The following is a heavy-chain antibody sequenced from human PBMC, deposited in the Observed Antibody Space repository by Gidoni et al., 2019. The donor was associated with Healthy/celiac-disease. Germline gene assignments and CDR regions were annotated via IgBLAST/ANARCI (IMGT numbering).Heavy chain of an antibody. J-gene: IGHJ4*02. Sequence: EVQLVESGGGLVQPGGSLRLSCAASGFTFSSYSMNWVRQAPGKGLEWVSYISSSSSTIYYADSVKSRFTISRDNAKNSLYLQMKSLRDEDTAVYYCARGSLPKPLVAHRGLYCFDYWGQGTLVTVSS. CDR3: ARGSLPKPLVAHRGLYCFDY. CDR2: ISSSSSTI. CDR1: GFTFSSYS. D-gene: IGHD2-15*01. V-gene: IGHV3-48*02.